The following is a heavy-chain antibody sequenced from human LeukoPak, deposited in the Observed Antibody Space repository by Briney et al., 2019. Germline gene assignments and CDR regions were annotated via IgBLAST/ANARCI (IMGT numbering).Heavy chain of an antibody. CDR1: GFTFSSYS. D-gene: IGHD2-2*01. CDR3: ARASQRIVVVPAASLNV. V-gene: IGHV3-21*01. Sequence: GSLRLSCAASGFTFSSYSMNWVRQAPGKGLEWVSSISSSSGYIYYADSVKGRFTISRDNAKNSLYLQTNSLRAEDTAVYYCARASQRIVVVPAASLNVWGKGTTVTVSS. CDR2: ISSSSGYI. J-gene: IGHJ6*04.